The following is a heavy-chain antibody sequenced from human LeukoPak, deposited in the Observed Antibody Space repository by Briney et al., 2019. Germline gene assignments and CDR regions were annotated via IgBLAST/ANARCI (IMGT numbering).Heavy chain of an antibody. D-gene: IGHD3-22*01. V-gene: IGHV3-23*01. CDR3: AKFGTYYYDPEVDY. J-gene: IGHJ4*02. CDR2: ISGSGGST. CDR1: GFTFSSYA. Sequence: GGSLRLSCAASGFTFSSYAMSWVRQAPGKGLEWVSAISGSGGSTYYADSVKGRFTISGDNSKNTLYLQMNSLRAEDTAVYYCAKFGTYYYDPEVDYWGQGTLVTVSS.